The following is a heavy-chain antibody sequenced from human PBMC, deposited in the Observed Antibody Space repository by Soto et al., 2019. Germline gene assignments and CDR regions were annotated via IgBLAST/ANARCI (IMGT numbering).Heavy chain of an antibody. V-gene: IGHV4-59*08. D-gene: IGHD4-17*01. CDR2: IYYSGST. CDR3: ARRYGDYFDY. Sequence: QVQLQESGPGLVKPSETLSLTCTVSGGSISSYYWSWIRQPPGKGLEWIGYIYYSGSTTYNPSLKSRVTISVDTSKNQFSLKLSSVTAADTVVYYCARRYGDYFDYWGQGTRVTVSS. CDR1: GGSISSYY. J-gene: IGHJ4*02.